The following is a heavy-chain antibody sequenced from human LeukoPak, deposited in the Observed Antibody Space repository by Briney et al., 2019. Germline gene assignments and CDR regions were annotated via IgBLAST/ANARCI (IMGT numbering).Heavy chain of an antibody. CDR1: GYTFTSYD. J-gene: IGHJ5*02. Sequence: ASVKVSCKASGYTFTSYDINWVRQAIGQGLEWMGWMNPNSGNTGYAQKFQGRVTITRNTSISTAYMELSSLRSEDTAVYYCARVGPPPNWFDPWGQGTLVTVSS. V-gene: IGHV1-8*03. CDR3: ARVGPPPNWFDP. D-gene: IGHD1-14*01. CDR2: MNPNSGNT.